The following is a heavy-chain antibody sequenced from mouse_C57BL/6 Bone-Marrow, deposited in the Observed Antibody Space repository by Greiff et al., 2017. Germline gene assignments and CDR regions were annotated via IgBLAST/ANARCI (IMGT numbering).Heavy chain of an antibody. V-gene: IGHV1-81*01. CDR1: GYTFTSYG. CDR3: ARHKGIAY. CDR2: IYPRSGNT. D-gene: IGHD6-1*01. J-gene: IGHJ3*01. Sequence: VQLQESGAELARPGASLKLSCKASGYTFTSYGISWVKQRPGQGLEWIGEIYPRSGNTYYNEKFKGKATLTADKSSSTAYMELRSLTSEDSAVYFCARHKGIAYWGQGTLVTVSA.